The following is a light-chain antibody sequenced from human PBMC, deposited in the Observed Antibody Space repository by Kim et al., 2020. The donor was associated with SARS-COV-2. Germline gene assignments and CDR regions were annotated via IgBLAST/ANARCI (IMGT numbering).Light chain of an antibody. J-gene: IGKJ2*01. CDR1: QSVSSSY. V-gene: IGKV3-20*01. Sequence: LSTGERATLSCRASQSVSSSYLAWYQQKPGQAPRLLIYGASSRATGIPDRFSGSGSGTDFTLTISRLEPEDFALYYCQQYGSSLYTFGQGTKLEI. CDR3: QQYGSSLYT. CDR2: GAS.